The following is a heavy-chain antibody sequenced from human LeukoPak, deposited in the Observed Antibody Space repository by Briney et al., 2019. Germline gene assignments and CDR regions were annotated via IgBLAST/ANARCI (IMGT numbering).Heavy chain of an antibody. CDR3: ARGPYSYDSSGAFDI. D-gene: IGHD3-22*01. CDR1: GDSISSGDYY. Sequence: SETLSLTCTVSGDSISSGDYYWSWIRQPAGKGLEWIGRISSSGSTNYNPSLKSRVTISVDTSKNQFSLKLSSVTAADTAVYFCARGPYSYDSSGAFDIWGQGSMVTVSS. V-gene: IGHV4-61*02. CDR2: ISSSGST. J-gene: IGHJ3*02.